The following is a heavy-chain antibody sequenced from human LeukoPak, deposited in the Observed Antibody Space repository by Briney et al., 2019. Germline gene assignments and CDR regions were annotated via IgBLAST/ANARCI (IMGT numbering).Heavy chain of an antibody. J-gene: IGHJ5*02. V-gene: IGHV4-59*01. CDR3: AREIVVVPAAMNWFDP. CDR1: GGSISSYY. CDR2: IYYSGST. Sequence: SETLSLTCTVSGGSISSYYWSWIRQPPGKGLEWIGYIYYSGSTNYNPSLKSRVTISVDTSKNQFSLKLSSVTAADTAVYYCAREIVVVPAAMNWFDPWGQGTLVTVSS. D-gene: IGHD2-2*01.